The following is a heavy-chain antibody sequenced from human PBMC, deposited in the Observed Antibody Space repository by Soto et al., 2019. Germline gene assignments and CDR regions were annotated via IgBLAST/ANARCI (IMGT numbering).Heavy chain of an antibody. CDR2: ISYDGSNK. CDR3: AKDLCWIAAYYYYGMDV. Sequence: CEAAGIPFIRDAVFKNNQAPGKGLEWVAVISYDGSNKYYADSVKGRFTISRDNSKNTLYLQMNSLRAEDTAVYYCAKDLCWIAAYYYYGMDVWGQGT. D-gene: IGHD2-2*03. J-gene: IGHJ6*02. V-gene: IGHV3-30*18. CDR1: GIPFIRDA.